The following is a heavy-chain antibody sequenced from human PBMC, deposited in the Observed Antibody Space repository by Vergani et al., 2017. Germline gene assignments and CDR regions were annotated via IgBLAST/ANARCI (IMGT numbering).Heavy chain of an antibody. J-gene: IGHJ4*02. Sequence: EVQLVESGGGLVKPGGSLRLSCAASGFTFSSYSMNWVRQAPGKGLEWVSSISSSSSYIYYADSVKGRFTISRDNAKNSLYLQMNSLRADDTAVYYCTKGSRGYTGYFFDYWGQGTLATVSS. CDR1: GFTFSSYS. CDR3: TKGSRGYTGYFFDY. D-gene: IGHD5-12*01. CDR2: ISSSSSYI. V-gene: IGHV3-21*04.